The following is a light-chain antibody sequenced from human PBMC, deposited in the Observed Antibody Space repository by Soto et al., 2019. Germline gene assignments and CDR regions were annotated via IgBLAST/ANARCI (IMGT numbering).Light chain of an antibody. V-gene: IGKV3-20*01. CDR1: QSVGNDY. Sequence: EIVLTQSPGTLSLSPGERATLSCRASQSVGNDYLAWYQQKRGQPPRLLIYHSSRRATGIPDRFSGSGSGADFTLTISRLEVEDFVVYYCHQYAYAPLTFGGGTKVEIK. J-gene: IGKJ4*01. CDR3: HQYAYAPLT. CDR2: HSS.